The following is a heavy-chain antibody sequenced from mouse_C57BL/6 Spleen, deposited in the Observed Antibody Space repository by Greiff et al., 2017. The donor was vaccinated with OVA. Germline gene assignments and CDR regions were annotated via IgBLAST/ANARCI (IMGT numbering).Heavy chain of an antibody. Sequence: VQVVESGAELVKPGASVKMSCKASGYTFTTYPIEWMKQNHGKSLEWIGNFHPYNDDTKYNEKFKGKATLTVEKSSSTVYLKLSRVTSDDSAVYCCARGAPYYFDYWGQGTTLTVSS. V-gene: IGHV1-47*01. CDR3: ARGAPYYFDY. J-gene: IGHJ2*01. CDR1: GYTFTTYP. CDR2: FHPYNDDT.